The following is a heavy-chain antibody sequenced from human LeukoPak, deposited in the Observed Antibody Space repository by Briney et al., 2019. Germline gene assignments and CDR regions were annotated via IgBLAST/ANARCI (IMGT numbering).Heavy chain of an antibody. Sequence: PGGSLRLSCAASGFTFSSYAMSWVRQAPGKGLEWVSAISGSGGSTYYADSVKGRFTISRDNSKNTLYLQMNSLRAEDTAVYYCAKPDPNYDTLTGYFSYWGQGTLVTVSS. V-gene: IGHV3-23*01. CDR2: ISGSGGST. CDR1: GFTFSSYA. D-gene: IGHD3-9*01. CDR3: AKPDPNYDTLTGYFSY. J-gene: IGHJ4*02.